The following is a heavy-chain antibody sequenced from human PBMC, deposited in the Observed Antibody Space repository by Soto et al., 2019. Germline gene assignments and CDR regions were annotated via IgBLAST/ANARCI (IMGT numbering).Heavy chain of an antibody. CDR3: TGGFFDC. Sequence: EVPLVESGGGLVQPGGSLKLSCAASDFTLSDSAMHWVRQASGKGLEWVGRIRSKAGSYATAYAASMKGRFTISRDDSKNTAFLQMNSLKTEDTAVYYCTGGFFDCWGQGTLVTVSS. CDR1: DFTLSDSA. J-gene: IGHJ4*02. CDR2: IRSKAGSYAT. V-gene: IGHV3-73*01.